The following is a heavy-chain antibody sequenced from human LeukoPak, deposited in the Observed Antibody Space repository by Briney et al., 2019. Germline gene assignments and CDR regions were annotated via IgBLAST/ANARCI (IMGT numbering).Heavy chain of an antibody. CDR3: ARDLTTYGQRGYFDY. CDR1: GYTFIKYG. Sequence: ASVKVSCKASGYTFIKYGSSWVRQAPGQGLEWMVWMSGYNGNNDYAQKFQGRVIMTTDTSASTASMELTSLRSDDPALYFCARDLTTYGQRGYFDYWGHGTLVTVSS. CDR2: MSGYNGNN. J-gene: IGHJ4*01. D-gene: IGHD3-10*01. V-gene: IGHV1-18*01.